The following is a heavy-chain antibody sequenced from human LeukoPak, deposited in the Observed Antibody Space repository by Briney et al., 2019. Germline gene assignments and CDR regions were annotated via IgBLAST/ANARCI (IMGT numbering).Heavy chain of an antibody. Sequence: ASVKVSCKASGYTFTEFGFIWVRQAPGQGLEWMGWVSTYNGDTDYAKKFQDRVTMTTESSTQTTFMELRNLRSDDTAVYYCARAESMALYFLYWGQGTLVSVSS. D-gene: IGHD1-14*01. CDR3: ARAESMALYFLY. J-gene: IGHJ1*01. CDR1: GYTFTEFG. CDR2: VSTYNGDT. V-gene: IGHV1-18*01.